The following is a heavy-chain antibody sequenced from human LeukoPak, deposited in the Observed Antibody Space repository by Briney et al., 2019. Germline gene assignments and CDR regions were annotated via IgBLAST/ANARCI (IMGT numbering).Heavy chain of an antibody. CDR3: ARHNKAFDI. V-gene: IGHV4-39*01. CDR2: IYYSGRT. J-gene: IGHJ3*02. CDR1: GGSISSSRYY. Sequence: PSETLSLTCSVSGGSISSSRYYWGWIRQPPGKGLEWIGSIYYSGRTYYNPSLKSRVTISVDTSKSQFSLKLSSGTAADTAVYYCARHNKAFDIWGQGTMVTVSS. D-gene: IGHD2/OR15-2a*01.